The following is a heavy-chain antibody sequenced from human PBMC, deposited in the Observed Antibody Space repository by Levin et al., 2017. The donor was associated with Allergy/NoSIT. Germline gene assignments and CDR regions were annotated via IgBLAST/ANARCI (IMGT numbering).Heavy chain of an antibody. D-gene: IGHD2-2*01. CDR2: ITPYNGNT. V-gene: IGHV1-18*01. Sequence: ASVKVSCKASGYTFTSYGITWVRQAPGQGLEWMGWITPYNGNTDYAQKVQGRVTMTTDTSTSTAYMELRSLRSDDTAVYYCAREEAGYCSSKRCYYNGMDVWGQGTTVTVSS. J-gene: IGHJ6*02. CDR3: AREEAGYCSSKRCYYNGMDV. CDR1: GYTFTSYG.